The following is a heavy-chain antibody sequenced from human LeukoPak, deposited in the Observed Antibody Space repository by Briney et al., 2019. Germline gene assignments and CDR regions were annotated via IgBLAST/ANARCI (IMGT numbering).Heavy chain of an antibody. V-gene: IGHV3-33*01. CDR1: GFTFSNYG. CDR3: ATDRGSSPFDY. Sequence: PGRSLRLSCAASGFTFSNYGMHWVRQTPGKGLEWVAVIRSDGSTKKYADSVKGRFTISRDNSQNTLYLQMNSLRAEDTAVYYCATDRGSSPFDYWGQGTLVTVSS. J-gene: IGHJ4*02. CDR2: IRSDGSTK. D-gene: IGHD6-6*01.